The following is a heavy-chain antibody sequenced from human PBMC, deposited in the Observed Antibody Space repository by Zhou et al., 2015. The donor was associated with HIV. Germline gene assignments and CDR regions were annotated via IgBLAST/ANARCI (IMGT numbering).Heavy chain of an antibody. CDR3: ARDFRIFGVVHHHRWFDP. CDR2: IIPIFGTA. V-gene: IGHV1-69*06. J-gene: IGHJ5*02. CDR1: GGTFSSYA. Sequence: QVQLVQSGAEVKKPGSSVKVSCKASGGTFSSYAISWVRQAPGQGLEWMGGIIPIFGTANYAQKFQGRVTITADKSTSTAYMELSSLRSEDTAVYYCARDFRIFGVVHHHRWFDPWGQGTLVTVSS. D-gene: IGHD3-3*01.